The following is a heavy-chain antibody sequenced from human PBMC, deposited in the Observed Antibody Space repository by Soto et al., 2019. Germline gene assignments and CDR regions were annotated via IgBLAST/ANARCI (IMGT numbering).Heavy chain of an antibody. CDR1: GFTFSSYA. CDR2: ISGSGGST. J-gene: IGHJ4*02. V-gene: IGHV3-23*01. D-gene: IGHD6-13*01. CDR3: AKDRWAGFPDHAHFDY. Sequence: SLRLSCAASGFTFSSYAMSWVRQAPGKGLEWVSAISGSGGSTYYADSVKGRFTISRDNSKNTLYLQMNSLRAEDTAVYYCAKDRWAGFPDHAHFDYWGQGTLVTVSS.